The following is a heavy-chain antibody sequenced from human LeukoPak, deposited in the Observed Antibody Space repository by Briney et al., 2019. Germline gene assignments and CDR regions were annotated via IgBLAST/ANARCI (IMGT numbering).Heavy chain of an antibody. Sequence: SETLSLTCTVSGGSISSYYWSWIRQPPGKGLEWIGYIYYSGSTNHNPSLKSRVTISVDTSKNQFSLKLSSVTAADTAVYYCARLYGSGSYFADYYYGMDVWGQGTTVTVSS. CDR1: GGSISSYY. J-gene: IGHJ6*02. CDR2: IYYSGST. D-gene: IGHD3-10*01. V-gene: IGHV4-59*08. CDR3: ARLYGSGSYFADYYYGMDV.